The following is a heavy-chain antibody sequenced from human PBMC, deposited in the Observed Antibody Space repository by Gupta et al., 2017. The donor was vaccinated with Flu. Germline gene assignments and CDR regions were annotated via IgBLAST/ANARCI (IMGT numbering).Heavy chain of an antibody. J-gene: IGHJ4*02. CDR1: GFPFSRCW. Sequence: EVEMVEYGGGLVQPGGSLRRSWAASGFPFSRCWNSWLSKAPGQGLEWVSNIKQDGSDKYYVDSVKGRFTISSDNPKNSLYLLMNSLRAKDTAVYYCARDRFSSVWNYYFDYWGQGTLVTVSS. D-gene: IGHD6-19*01. V-gene: IGHV3-7*01. CDR3: ARDRFSSVWNYYFDY. CDR2: IKQDGSDK.